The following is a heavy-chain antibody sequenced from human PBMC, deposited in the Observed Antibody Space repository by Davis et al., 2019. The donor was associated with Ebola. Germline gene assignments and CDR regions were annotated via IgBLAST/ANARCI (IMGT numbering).Heavy chain of an antibody. CDR1: GDSFSSHW. V-gene: IGHV5-51*01. Sequence: GESLKISCQDSGDSFSSHWIGWVRQMPGKGLEWMGIIYTGDSDTRYNPSFRGQVTISADKSMKTAYLQWSSLKASDTAMYFCASLRRTITGMDDGFDIWGQGTMVIVSS. D-gene: IGHD1-20*01. CDR3: ASLRRTITGMDDGFDI. CDR2: IYTGDSDT. J-gene: IGHJ3*02.